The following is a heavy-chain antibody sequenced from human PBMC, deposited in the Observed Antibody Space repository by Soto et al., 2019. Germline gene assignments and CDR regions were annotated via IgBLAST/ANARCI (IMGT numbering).Heavy chain of an antibody. D-gene: IGHD6-19*01. CDR1: GFTFSSWA. CDR3: AICVSPTIAVARYFDY. V-gene: IGHV3-30-3*01. J-gene: IGHJ4*02. CDR2: ISYDGRNT. Sequence: QVQLVESGGGVVQPGRSLRLSCAASGFTFSSWAMHWVRQAPGKGLEWVAVISYDGRNTYYADSVKGRFTISRDNSKNTLYLQMNSLRAEDTAVYYCAICVSPTIAVARYFDYWGQGTLVTVSS.